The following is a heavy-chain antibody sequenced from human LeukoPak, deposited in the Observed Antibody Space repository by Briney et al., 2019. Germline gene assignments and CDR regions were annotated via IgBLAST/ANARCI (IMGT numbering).Heavy chain of an antibody. CDR1: GGSISSSYYY. V-gene: IGHV4-39*01. CDR3: ARGRGPTRYCSGGSCYFFPYYFDY. D-gene: IGHD2-15*01. Sequence: SETLSLTCTVSGGSISSSYYYWGWIRQPPGKGLEWIGSIYSSGSTYYNPSLKSRVTISVDTSKNQFSLKLTSVTAADTAVYYCARGRGPTRYCSGGSCYFFPYYFDYWGQGTLVTVSS. CDR2: IYSSGST. J-gene: IGHJ4*02.